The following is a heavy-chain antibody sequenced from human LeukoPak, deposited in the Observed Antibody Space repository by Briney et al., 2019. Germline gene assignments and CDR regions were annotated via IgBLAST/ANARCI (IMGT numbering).Heavy chain of an antibody. Sequence: ASVKVPCKASGYTFTSYYMHWVRQAPGQGLEWMGWINTNTGNPTYAQGFTGRFVFSLDTSVSTAYLQISSLKAEDTAVYYCARDKGTYDYVWGSNRYAFDIWGQGTMVTVSS. CDR1: GYTFTSYY. J-gene: IGHJ3*02. D-gene: IGHD3-16*01. V-gene: IGHV7-4-1*02. CDR2: INTNTGNP. CDR3: ARDKGTYDYVWGSNRYAFDI.